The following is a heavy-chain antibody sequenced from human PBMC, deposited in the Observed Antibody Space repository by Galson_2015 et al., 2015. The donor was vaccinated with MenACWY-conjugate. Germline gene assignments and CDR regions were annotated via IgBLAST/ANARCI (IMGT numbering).Heavy chain of an antibody. J-gene: IGHJ3*02. CDR1: RFTFSDYY. CDR2: ISSSSHYI. CDR3: ARLQMGVAVAKAAFDI. Sequence: SLRLSCAASRFTFSDYYMNWIRQAPGNGLEWVSYISSSSHYINYADSVKGRFTISRDNAKNSLYLQMNGLRAEDTAVYYCARLQMGVAVAKAAFDIWGQGARVTVSS. D-gene: IGHD6-19*01. V-gene: IGHV3-11*06.